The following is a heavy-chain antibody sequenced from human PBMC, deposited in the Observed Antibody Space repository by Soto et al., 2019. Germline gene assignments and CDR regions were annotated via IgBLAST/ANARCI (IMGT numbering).Heavy chain of an antibody. V-gene: IGHV4-4*07. Sequence: SETLSLTCTVSGGSITDYSWVWIRQPAGKGLEWIGRIFSSGSTNYNPSLKGRITMSLDTSKNQSSLKLNSATATDTAVYFCARDQGVVVTADNWFDPWGQGILVTVSS. CDR2: IFSSGST. J-gene: IGHJ5*02. D-gene: IGHD2-21*02. CDR1: GGSITDYS. CDR3: ARDQGVVVTADNWFDP.